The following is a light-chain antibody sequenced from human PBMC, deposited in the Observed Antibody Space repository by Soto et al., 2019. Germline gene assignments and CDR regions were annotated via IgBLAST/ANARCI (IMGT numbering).Light chain of an antibody. CDR1: SSDVGAYNY. CDR3: SSYGGPNNSHYV. CDR2: EVN. Sequence: QSALTQPPSASGSPGQSVTISCTGTSSDVGAYNYVSWYQQHPGKAPKLMISEVNKRPSGVPDRFSGSKSGNTASLTVSGLQPEDEADYYCSSYGGPNNSHYVFGTGTKVTVL. J-gene: IGLJ1*01. V-gene: IGLV2-8*01.